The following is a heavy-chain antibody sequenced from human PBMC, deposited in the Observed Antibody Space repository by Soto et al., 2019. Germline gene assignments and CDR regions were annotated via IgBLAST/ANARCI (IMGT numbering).Heavy chain of an antibody. CDR1: GATLSHYG. CDR3: AAGDSSDTGDH. Sequence: QVQLVQSGAEVKKPGSSVKVSCKASGATLSHYGVSWVRQVPGKGLEWMGGTTANLGTRDYAQKFQGRMTITSDESTTTSYMELNSLTSDDTAVYYCAAGDSSDTGDHWGQGTLVTVSS. V-gene: IGHV1-69*01. D-gene: IGHD5-18*01. J-gene: IGHJ4*02. CDR2: TTANLGTR.